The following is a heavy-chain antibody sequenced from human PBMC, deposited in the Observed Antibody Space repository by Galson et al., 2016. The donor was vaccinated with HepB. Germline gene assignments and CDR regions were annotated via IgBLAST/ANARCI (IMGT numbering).Heavy chain of an antibody. V-gene: IGHV3-23*01. CDR1: GFTFSSYA. CDR3: AKRIGAGGQFDY. Sequence: SLRLSCAASGFTFSSYAMSWVRQAPGKGLEWVSAISITVSSTYYADSVKGRFTISRDNSKNTLYLQMNTLRSEDTAIYYCAKRIGAGGQFDYWGQGAPVIVSS. D-gene: IGHD6-13*01. J-gene: IGHJ4*02. CDR2: ISITVSST.